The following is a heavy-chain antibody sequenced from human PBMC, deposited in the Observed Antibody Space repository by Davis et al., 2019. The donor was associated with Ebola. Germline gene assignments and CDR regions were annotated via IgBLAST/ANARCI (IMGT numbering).Heavy chain of an antibody. Sequence: MPGGSLRLSCTVSGGSISSSYWSWIRQPPGKGLEWIGYIYYSGSTNNNPSLKSRVTISVDTSKNQFSLKLSSVTAADTAVYYCARLSSTGHLDYWGQGTLVTVSS. V-gene: IGHV4-59*08. CDR3: ARLSSTGHLDY. D-gene: IGHD6-19*01. CDR2: IYYSGST. J-gene: IGHJ4*02. CDR1: GGSISSSY.